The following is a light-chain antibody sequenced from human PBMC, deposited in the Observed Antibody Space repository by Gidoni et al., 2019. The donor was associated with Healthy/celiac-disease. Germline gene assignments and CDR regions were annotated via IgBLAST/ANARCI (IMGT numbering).Light chain of an antibody. CDR1: SSNIGAGYD. CDR3: QSYDSSLSGSVV. V-gene: IGLV1-40*01. J-gene: IGLJ2*01. Sequence: QSVLTQPPSVSGAPVQRVTISCTGSSSNIGAGYDVHWYQQLPGTAPKLLIHGNSNRPSGVPDRFSGSKSGTSASLAITGLQAEDEADYYCQSYDSSLSGSVVFGGGTKLTVL. CDR2: GNS.